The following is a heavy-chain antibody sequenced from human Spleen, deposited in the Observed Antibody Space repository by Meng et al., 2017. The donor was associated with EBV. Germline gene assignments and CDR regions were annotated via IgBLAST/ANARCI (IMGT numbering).Heavy chain of an antibody. CDR1: MGTFKSFS. V-gene: IGHV1-69*01. D-gene: IGHD4-17*01. CDR3: ASRGGGATVTTADS. Sequence: QVQLVQSGAEGKKXXSPVKVSXKASMGTFKSFSITWVRQAPGQGLEWVGGITLIFGTTHYAQKFQGRVTITADESTRTTYMELTSLTSEDTAVYYCASRGGGATVTTADSWGQGTLVTVSS. CDR2: ITLIFGTT. J-gene: IGHJ4*02.